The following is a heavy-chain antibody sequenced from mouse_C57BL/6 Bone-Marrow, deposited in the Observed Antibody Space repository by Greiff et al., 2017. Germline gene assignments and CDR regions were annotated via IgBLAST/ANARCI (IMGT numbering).Heavy chain of an antibody. CDR3: ARESIYYDYDDAMDY. J-gene: IGHJ4*01. Sequence: EVQLQQSGPELVKPGASVKISCKASGYTFTDYYMNWVKQSHGKSLEWIGDINPNNGGTSYNQKFKGKATLTVDKSSSTAYMELRSLTSEDSAVYYGARESIYYDYDDAMDYWGQGTSVTVSS. V-gene: IGHV1-26*01. D-gene: IGHD2-4*01. CDR1: GYTFTDYY. CDR2: INPNNGGT.